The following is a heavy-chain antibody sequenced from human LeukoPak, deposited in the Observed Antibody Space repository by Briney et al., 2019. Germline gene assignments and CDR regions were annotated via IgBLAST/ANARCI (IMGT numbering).Heavy chain of an antibody. CDR2: ISWNSGSI. D-gene: IGHD3-3*01. J-gene: IGHJ3*02. Sequence: GGSLRLSCAASGFTFDDYAMHWVRQGPGKGLEWVSYISWNSGSIGYADSVKGRFTISRDNAKNSLYLQMNSLRAEDTALYYCARLGLGVVIIFDIWGQGTMVTVSS. CDR1: GFTFDDYA. CDR3: ARLGLGVVIIFDI. V-gene: IGHV3-9*01.